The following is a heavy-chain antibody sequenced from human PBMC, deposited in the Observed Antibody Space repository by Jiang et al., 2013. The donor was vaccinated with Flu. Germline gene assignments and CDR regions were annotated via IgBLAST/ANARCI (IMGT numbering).Heavy chain of an antibody. J-gene: IGHJ4*02. CDR2: ISDSGATT. D-gene: IGHD2-2*01. Sequence: VQLLESGGGLVQPGGSLRLPCAASGFIFSSYVMNWVRQAPGKGLEWVSSISDSGATTFYADSVKGRFTISRDNSENTVYLQMNSLRIEDTAVYYCTKGGTRFGPAAMVFDYWGQGSLVTVSS. CDR1: GFIFSSYV. CDR3: TKGGTRFGPAAMVFDY. V-gene: IGHV3-23*01.